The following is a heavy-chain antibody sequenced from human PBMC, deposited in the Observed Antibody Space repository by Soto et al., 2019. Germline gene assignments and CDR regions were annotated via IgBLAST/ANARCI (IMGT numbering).Heavy chain of an antibody. CDR2: FSSSGGGT. CDR3: TKANRYCSGANCFTFYL. Sequence: PGGSLRLSCTASGFTFSNYAMSWVRQAPGKGLKWVSTFSSSGGGTYYADSVKGRFTISRDNSKNTLYLQMNSLRAEDTAVYYCTKANRYCSGANCFTFYLWGLGTLVTVSS. J-gene: IGHJ5*02. D-gene: IGHD2-15*01. V-gene: IGHV3-23*01. CDR1: GFTFSNYA.